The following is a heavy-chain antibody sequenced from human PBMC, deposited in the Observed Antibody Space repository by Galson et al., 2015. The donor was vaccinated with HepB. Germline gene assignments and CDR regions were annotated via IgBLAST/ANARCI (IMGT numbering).Heavy chain of an antibody. CDR2: INIGNGDT. J-gene: IGHJ4*02. D-gene: IGHD1-26*01. V-gene: IGHV1-3*04. Sequence: SVKVSCKASGYTLTSYAIHWVRQAPGQSLEWMGWINIGNGDTQYSQKFQDRVIITRDTSASIAYMELGSLRPEDTAVYYCTRDPLGGGYPFDYWGQGTLVTVSS. CDR3: TRDPLGGGYPFDY. CDR1: GYTLTSYA.